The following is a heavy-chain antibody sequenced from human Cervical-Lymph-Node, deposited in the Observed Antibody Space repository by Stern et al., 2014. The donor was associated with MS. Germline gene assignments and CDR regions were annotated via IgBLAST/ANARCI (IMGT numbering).Heavy chain of an antibody. J-gene: IGHJ6*02. CDR3: AKGGRDYYYFYYGMDV. CDR1: GFTFGTYG. V-gene: IGHV3-30*18. CDR2: TSDDGNRK. Sequence: DQLVESGGGVVQPGRSLRLSCAASGFTFGTYGMHWVRQAPGKGLEWVAVTSDDGNRKHYAASVEGRFTISRDNAKNTLYLQMNGLGPEDTAVYYCAKGGRDYYYFYYGMDVWGQGTTVTVSS.